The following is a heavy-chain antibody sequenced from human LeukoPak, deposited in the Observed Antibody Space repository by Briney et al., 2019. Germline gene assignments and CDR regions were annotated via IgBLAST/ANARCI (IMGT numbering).Heavy chain of an antibody. Sequence: SETLSLTCTVSGGSISSYYWSWIRQPPGKGLEWIGYISYSGSTNYNPSLKSRVSISIDTSKNQFSLKLSSVTAADTAVYYCASGGYCSSGSCYPNWFDPWGQGTLVTVSS. J-gene: IGHJ5*02. CDR2: ISYSGST. CDR3: ASGGYCSSGSCYPNWFDP. V-gene: IGHV4-59*01. CDR1: GGSISSYY. D-gene: IGHD2-15*01.